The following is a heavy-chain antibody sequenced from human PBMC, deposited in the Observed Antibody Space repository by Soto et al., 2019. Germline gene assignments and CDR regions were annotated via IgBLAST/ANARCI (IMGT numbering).Heavy chain of an antibody. CDR3: ARLRGDSGYPFLTYYYYYGMDV. CDR2: ISAYNGNT. Sequence: QVQLVQSGAEVKKPGASVKVSCKASGHTFTSYGISWVRQAPGQGLEWMGWISAYNGNTNYAQKLQGRVTMTTDTSTSTAYMELRSLRSDDTAVYYCARLRGDSGYPFLTYYYYYGMDVWGQGTTVTVSS. D-gene: IGHD5-12*01. V-gene: IGHV1-18*01. J-gene: IGHJ6*02. CDR1: GHTFTSYG.